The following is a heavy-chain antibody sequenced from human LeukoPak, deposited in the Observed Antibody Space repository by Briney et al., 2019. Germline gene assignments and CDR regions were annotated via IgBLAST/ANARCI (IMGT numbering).Heavy chain of an antibody. V-gene: IGHV2-5*02. J-gene: IGHJ5*02. CDR2: VYWDDDK. Sequence: ESGPTLVKPTQTLTLACTFSGFSLSTSGVGVGWIRQPPGKALEWLALVYWDDDKRYSPSLKSRLTITKDTSKNQVVLTMTNMDPVDTVTYYCAHRPGSGSYILYNWFDPWGQGTLVTVSS. D-gene: IGHD3-10*01. CDR1: GFSLSTSGVG. CDR3: AHRPGSGSYILYNWFDP.